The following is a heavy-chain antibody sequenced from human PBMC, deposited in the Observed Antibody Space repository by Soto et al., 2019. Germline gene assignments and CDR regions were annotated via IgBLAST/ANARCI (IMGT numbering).Heavy chain of an antibody. V-gene: IGHV3-48*01. CDR1: GFTFSSYS. J-gene: IGHJ4*02. Sequence: EVQLVESGGGLVQPGGSLRLSCAASGFTFSSYSMNWVRQAPGKGLEWVSYISSSSSTIYYADSVKGRFTISRDNAKNSLYLQMNSLRAEDTAVYYCASIWWDSSSSDDFDYWGQGTLVTVSS. CDR2: ISSSSSTI. D-gene: IGHD6-6*01. CDR3: ASIWWDSSSSDDFDY.